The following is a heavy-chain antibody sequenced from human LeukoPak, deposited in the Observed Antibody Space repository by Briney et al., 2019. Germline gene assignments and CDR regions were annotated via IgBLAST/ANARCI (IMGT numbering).Heavy chain of an antibody. V-gene: IGHV3-33*01. J-gene: IGHJ4*02. D-gene: IGHD3-22*01. CDR2: IWYDGSNK. CDR1: GFTFSSYG. Sequence: GRSLRLSCAASGFTFSSYGMHWVRQAPGKGLEWVAVIWYDGSNKYYADSVKGRFTISRDNSKNTLYLQMNSLRPEDTAVYYCAREPRIIVVDYYFDYWGQGTLVTVSS. CDR3: AREPRIIVVDYYFDY.